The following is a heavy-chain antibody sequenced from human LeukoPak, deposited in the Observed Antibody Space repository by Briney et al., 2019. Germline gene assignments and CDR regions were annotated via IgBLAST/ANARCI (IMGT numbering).Heavy chain of an antibody. CDR2: IYPGDSDT. D-gene: IGHD3-22*01. Sequence: GESLKISCKGSGYSFTSYWIGWVRQMPGKGLEWMGIIYPGDSDTRYSPSFQGQVTISADKSISTAYLQWSSLKASDTAMYYCARHVGYYDSSGYYYGLTTLYYYYYMDVWGKGTTVTISS. CDR3: ARHVGYYDSSGYYYGLTTLYYYYYMDV. CDR1: GYSFTSYW. J-gene: IGHJ6*03. V-gene: IGHV5-51*01.